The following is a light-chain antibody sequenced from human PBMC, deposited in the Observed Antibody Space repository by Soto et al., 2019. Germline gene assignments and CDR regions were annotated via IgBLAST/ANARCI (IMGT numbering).Light chain of an antibody. V-gene: IGLV1-47*01. Sequence: QSVLTQPPSASGTPGQRVTISCSGSRSNIGSSNVYWYQQLPGTAPKLLIYKNNQRPSGVPDRFSGSKSDTSASLAISGLRSEDEADYYCAAWDDSLSGAAFGGGTQLTVL. CDR2: KNN. J-gene: IGLJ7*01. CDR3: AAWDDSLSGAA. CDR1: RSNIGSSN.